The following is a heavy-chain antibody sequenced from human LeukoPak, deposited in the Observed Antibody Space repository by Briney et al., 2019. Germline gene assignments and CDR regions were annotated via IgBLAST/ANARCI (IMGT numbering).Heavy chain of an antibody. J-gene: IGHJ6*02. V-gene: IGHV3-30*18. Sequence: GGSLRLSCAASGFTFSSYGMHGVREAPGKGLEWVAVISDDGSNKYYADSVKGRFTLSTDTSKNTMYLHINRLSAEDTAVSSCAKDFFSVASYSSGMDAWGQGTTVTVSS. CDR1: GFTFSSYG. CDR3: AKDFFSVASYSSGMDA. CDR2: ISDDGSNK. D-gene: IGHD5/OR15-5a*01.